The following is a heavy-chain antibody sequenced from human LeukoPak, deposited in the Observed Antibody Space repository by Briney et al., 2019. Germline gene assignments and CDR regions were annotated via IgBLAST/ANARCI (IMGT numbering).Heavy chain of an antibody. V-gene: IGHV3-7*01. CDR1: GFTFTTYW. CDR2: INQAGSEK. D-gene: IGHD3-10*01. CDR3: ARRRVSYFDY. J-gene: IGHJ4*02. Sequence: GGSLRLSCAASGFTFTTYWMTWVRQAPGKGLERVANINQAGSEKYYVDSVKGRFTISRDNAKNSVYLQMNSLRAEDTAVYYCARRRVSYFDYWGQGTLVTVSS.